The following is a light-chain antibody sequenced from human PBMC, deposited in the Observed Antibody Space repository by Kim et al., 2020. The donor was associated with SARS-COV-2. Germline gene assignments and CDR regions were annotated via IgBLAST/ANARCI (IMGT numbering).Light chain of an antibody. J-gene: IGKJ4*01. Sequence: DIQMTQSPSSLSASVGDRVTITCQSSQDICNYLNWYQQKPGKAPKLLIYDASNLETGVPSRFSVSGSGTDYTLTISRLQPEDIATYYCQQYDNLPRTFGDWTKVDIK. CDR3: QQYDNLPRT. V-gene: IGKV1-33*01. CDR1: QDICNY. CDR2: DAS.